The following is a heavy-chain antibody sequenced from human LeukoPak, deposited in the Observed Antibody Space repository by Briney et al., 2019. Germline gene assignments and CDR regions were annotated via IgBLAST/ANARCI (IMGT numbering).Heavy chain of an antibody. D-gene: IGHD1-26*01. Sequence: GGSLRLSCAASGFTFSDYSMNWVRQAPGKGLEWVSYITSSSSAIYYADAVKGRFTISRDNAKNSLYLQMNTLRAEDTAVYYCARLRGGYHFDYWGQGTLVTVSS. J-gene: IGHJ4*02. CDR2: ITSSSSAI. CDR1: GFTFSDYS. CDR3: ARLRGGYHFDY. V-gene: IGHV3-48*01.